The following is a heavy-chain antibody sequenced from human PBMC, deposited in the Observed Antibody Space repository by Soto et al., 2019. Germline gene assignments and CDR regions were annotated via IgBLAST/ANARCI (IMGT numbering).Heavy chain of an antibody. J-gene: IGHJ4*02. CDR1: GGSFSGYY. D-gene: IGHD3-22*01. Sequence: PSETLSLTCAVYGGSFSGYYWSWIRQPPWKGLKWIGEINHSGSTNYNPSLKSRVTISVDTSKNQFSLKLSSVTAADTAVYYCARGILSNYYDSSGYRSPFFDYWGQGTLVTVSS. V-gene: IGHV4-34*01. CDR3: ARGILSNYYDSSGYRSPFFDY. CDR2: INHSGST.